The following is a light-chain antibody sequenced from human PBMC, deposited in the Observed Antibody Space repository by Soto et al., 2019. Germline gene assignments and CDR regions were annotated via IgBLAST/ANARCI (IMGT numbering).Light chain of an antibody. V-gene: IGKV3-15*01. Sequence: EIVMTQSPATLSVSPGERATLTCRASQSVSNNVAWYQQKFGQSPRLLIYGASTRATGVPARFSGSGSGTEFPLTISSLQSEYFAVYYCQHYNNWPPWTFGQGTKVEIK. CDR2: GAS. CDR1: QSVSNN. J-gene: IGKJ1*01. CDR3: QHYNNWPPWT.